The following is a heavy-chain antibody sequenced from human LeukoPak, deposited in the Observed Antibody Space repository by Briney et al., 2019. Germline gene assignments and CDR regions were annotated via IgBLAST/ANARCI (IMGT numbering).Heavy chain of an antibody. Sequence: GGSLRLSSAASGFTFSSYEMNWVRQAPGKGLEWVAHISSSGTTIYYADSVKGRFTISRDNAKNSLYLQMNSLRAEDTAVYYCARDDPTVGAGGFDYWGQGTLVTVSS. CDR3: ARDDPTVGAGGFDY. J-gene: IGHJ4*02. D-gene: IGHD1-26*01. V-gene: IGHV3-48*03. CDR2: ISSSGTTI. CDR1: GFTFSSYE.